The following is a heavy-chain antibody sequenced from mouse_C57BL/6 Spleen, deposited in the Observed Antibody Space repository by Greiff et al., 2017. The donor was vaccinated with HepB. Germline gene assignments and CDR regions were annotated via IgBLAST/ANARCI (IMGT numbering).Heavy chain of an antibody. D-gene: IGHD1-1*01. J-gene: IGHJ4*01. CDR1: GFTFSSYA. Sequence: EVQLVESGGGLVKPGGSLKLSCAASGFTFSSYAMSWVRQTPEKRLEWVATISDGGSYTYYPDNVKGRFTISRDNAKNNLYLQMSHRKSEDTAMYYCARVRYGSSFYAMDYWGQGTSVTVSS. CDR2: ISDGGSYT. V-gene: IGHV5-4*01. CDR3: ARVRYGSSFYAMDY.